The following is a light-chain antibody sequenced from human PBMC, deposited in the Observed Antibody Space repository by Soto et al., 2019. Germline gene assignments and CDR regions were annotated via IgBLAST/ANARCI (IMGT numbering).Light chain of an antibody. CDR2: GNI. Sequence: QAVLTQPPSVSGAPGQRVTISCTGNNSNIGAGYDVHWYQQLPGTAPKLLIYGNINRPSGVPDRFSGSKSGASVSLAITGLQVEDEADYYCQSYDSSLSAWVFGGGTKLTVL. CDR3: QSYDSSLSAWV. J-gene: IGLJ2*01. CDR1: NSNIGAGYD. V-gene: IGLV1-40*01.